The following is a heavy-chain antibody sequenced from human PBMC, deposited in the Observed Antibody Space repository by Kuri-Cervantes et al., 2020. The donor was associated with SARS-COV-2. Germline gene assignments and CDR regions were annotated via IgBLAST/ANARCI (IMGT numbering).Heavy chain of an antibody. CDR1: GFTFSSYS. D-gene: IGHD4-17*01. J-gene: IGHJ4*02. Sequence: GESLKISCAVSGFTFSSYSMNWVRQAPGKGLEWVSYINSGSSITYYADSVKGRFTIPRDNAKDALYLQMSSLRDEDTAVYYCARDPSSYGDYVGSYFDYWGQGTLVTVSS. V-gene: IGHV3-48*02. CDR2: INSGSSIT. CDR3: ARDPSSYGDYVGSYFDY.